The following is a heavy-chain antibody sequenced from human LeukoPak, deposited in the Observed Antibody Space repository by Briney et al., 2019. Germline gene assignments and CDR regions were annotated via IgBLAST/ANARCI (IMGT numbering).Heavy chain of an antibody. Sequence: GGSLRLSCAASGFTFSSYGMRWVRQAPGKGLEWVSAISGSGGSTYYADSVKGRFTISRDNSKNTLYLQMNSLRAEDTAVYYCAKDGPPLGVIPKGALDYWGQGTLVTVSS. J-gene: IGHJ4*02. CDR2: ISGSGGST. D-gene: IGHD3-16*02. CDR1: GFTFSSYG. V-gene: IGHV3-23*01. CDR3: AKDGPPLGVIPKGALDY.